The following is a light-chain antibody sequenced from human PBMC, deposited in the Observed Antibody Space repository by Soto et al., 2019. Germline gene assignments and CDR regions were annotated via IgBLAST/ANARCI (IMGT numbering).Light chain of an antibody. Sequence: QLVLTQSPSASASLGASVKLTCTLSSGHSNYAIAWHQQQPEKGPRYLMKLNSDGSHSKGDGIPDRFSGSSSGAERYLTISSLHSEDEADYYCQTWGTGLYVVFGGGTKLTAL. CDR3: QTWGTGLYVV. CDR2: LNSDGSH. CDR1: SGHSNYA. J-gene: IGLJ2*01. V-gene: IGLV4-69*01.